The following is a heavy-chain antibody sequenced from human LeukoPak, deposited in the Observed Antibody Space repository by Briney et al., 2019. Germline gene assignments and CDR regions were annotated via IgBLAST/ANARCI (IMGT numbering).Heavy chain of an antibody. CDR1: GYSISSAYY. V-gene: IGHV4-38-2*02. D-gene: IGHD1-14*01. Sequence: SETLSLTCTVSGYSISSAYYWGFIRQPPGKGLEWIGSIYHSGSTYYNASLKSRVTISLDTSKNQFSLKLSSVTAADTAVYYCARHEWGITNAFDIWGQGTMVTVSS. J-gene: IGHJ3*02. CDR2: IYHSGST. CDR3: ARHEWGITNAFDI.